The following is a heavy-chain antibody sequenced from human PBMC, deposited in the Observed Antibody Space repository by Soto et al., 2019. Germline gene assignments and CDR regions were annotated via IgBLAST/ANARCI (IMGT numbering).Heavy chain of an antibody. CDR1: GGSISSSSYY. CDR3: ASGRDAGGYSGSYYYWFDP. V-gene: IGHV4-39*01. J-gene: IGHJ5*02. Sequence: ETLSLTCTVSGGSISSSSYYWGWIRQPPGKGLEWIGSIYYSGSTYYNPSLKSRVTISVDTSKNQFSLKLSSVTAADTAVYYCASGRDAGGYSGSYYYWFDPWGQGTLVTVSS. CDR2: IYYSGST. D-gene: IGHD1-26*01.